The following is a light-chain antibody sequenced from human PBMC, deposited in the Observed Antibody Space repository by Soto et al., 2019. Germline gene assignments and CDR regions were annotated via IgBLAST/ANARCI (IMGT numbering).Light chain of an antibody. CDR2: AAS. J-gene: IGKJ5*01. CDR1: QTISSY. Sequence: IHMTRSPSSLSASVGHIFTITCRAGQTISSYLAWYQQKPGQAPELLIYAASTLQSGVPSRFSGSGSGTDFTLTISCLQSEDFATYYCQQYYSFPITFGQGTRLEIK. CDR3: QQYYSFPIT. V-gene: IGKV1D-8*01.